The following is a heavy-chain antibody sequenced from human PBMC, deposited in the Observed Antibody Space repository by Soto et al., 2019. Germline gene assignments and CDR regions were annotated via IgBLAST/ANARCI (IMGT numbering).Heavy chain of an antibody. CDR1: GGSIGSGVYY. J-gene: IGHJ4*02. D-gene: IGHD5-18*01. CDR2: ISYSGST. V-gene: IGHV4-31*03. CDR3: ARALVATAMGY. Sequence: SETLSLTCTVSGGSIGSGVYYWSWIRQHPGKGLEWIGYISYSGSTYYNPSLKSRVTISVDTSKNQFSLKLNSVTAADTAVYYCARALVATAMGYWGQGTLVTVSS.